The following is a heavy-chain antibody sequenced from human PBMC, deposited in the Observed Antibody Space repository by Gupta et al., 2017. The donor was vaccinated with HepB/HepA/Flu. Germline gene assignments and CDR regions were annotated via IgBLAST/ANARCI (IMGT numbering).Heavy chain of an antibody. D-gene: IGHD6-13*01. CDR3: ARDSRVGQQRSDKVGDY. CDR1: GLTFSSYS. J-gene: IGHJ4*02. Sequence: EVQLLESVGALVRLGEYLRISCAASGLTFSSYSMSWVCQAPGMGLEWVSSISGSGASTNYADSVKGRFTLSRDNSKNTLYLEMNSLRAEDTAVYYCARDSRVGQQRSDKVGDYWGQGTLVTVSS. CDR2: ISGSGAST. V-gene: IGHV3-23*01.